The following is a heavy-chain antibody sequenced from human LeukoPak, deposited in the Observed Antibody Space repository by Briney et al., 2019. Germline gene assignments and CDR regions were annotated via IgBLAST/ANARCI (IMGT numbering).Heavy chain of an antibody. CDR1: GFTFSSYW. CDR2: IKTDGSQI. J-gene: IGHJ4*02. CDR3: ARDLNWETY. Sequence: SGGSLRLPCVASGFTFSSYWMTWVRQAPGKGLEWVANIKTDGSQIYYVDSVKGRFTISRDNAKDSLYLQMNSLRAEDTAVYYCARDLNWETYWGQGTLVSVSS. V-gene: IGHV3-7*01. D-gene: IGHD7-27*01.